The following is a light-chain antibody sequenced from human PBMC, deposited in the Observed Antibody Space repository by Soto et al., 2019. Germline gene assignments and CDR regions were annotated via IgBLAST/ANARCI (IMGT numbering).Light chain of an antibody. Sequence: EVVLTQSPGTLSLSPGERATLPCRASQSVSSSYLAWYQQKPGQAPRPLIYGASSRATGIPDRFSGSGSGTDFTLTISRLEPEDFAVYYCQQYGTSPSTFGQGTKLEMK. CDR1: QSVSSSY. J-gene: IGKJ2*01. CDR3: QQYGTSPST. V-gene: IGKV3-20*01. CDR2: GAS.